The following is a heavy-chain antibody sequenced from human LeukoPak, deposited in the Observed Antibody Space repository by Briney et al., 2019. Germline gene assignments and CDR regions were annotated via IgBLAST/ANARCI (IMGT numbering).Heavy chain of an antibody. CDR1: GGSFSGYY. CDR2: SNHSGST. J-gene: IGHJ3*02. V-gene: IGHV4-34*01. CDR3: ARGPHRGYSSTYDAFDI. D-gene: IGHD6-13*01. Sequence: NPSETLSLTCAVYGGSFSGYYWSWIRQPPGKGLEWIGESNHSGSTNYNPSLKSRVTISVDTSKNQISLKLSSVTAADTAVYYCARGPHRGYSSTYDAFDIWGQGTMVTVSS.